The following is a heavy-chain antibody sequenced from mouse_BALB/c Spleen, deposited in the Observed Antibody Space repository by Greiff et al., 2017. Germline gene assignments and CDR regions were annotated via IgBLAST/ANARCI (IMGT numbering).Heavy chain of an antibody. D-gene: IGHD3-2*01. Sequence: VQRVESGAELVRPGTSVKVSCKASGYAFTNYLIEWVKQRPGQGLEWIGVINPGSGGTNYNEKFKGKATLTADKSSSTAYMQLSSLTSDDSAVYFCARRQLGLRSAMDYWGQGTSVTVSS. CDR3: ARRQLGLRSAMDY. CDR2: INPGSGGT. V-gene: IGHV1-54*01. J-gene: IGHJ4*01. CDR1: GYAFTNYL.